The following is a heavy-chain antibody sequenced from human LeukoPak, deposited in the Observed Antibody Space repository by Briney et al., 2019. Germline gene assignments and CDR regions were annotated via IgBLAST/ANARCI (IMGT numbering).Heavy chain of an antibody. Sequence: PGGSLRLSCAASGFTFSSYAISWVRQAPGKGLEWVSAISGSGGSTYYADSVKGRFTISRDNSKNTLYLQMNSLRAEDTAVYYCAKPRTQKSHRAVAGDYYYYGMDVWGQGTTVTVSS. CDR3: AKPRTQKSHRAVAGDYYYYGMDV. D-gene: IGHD6-19*01. CDR1: GFTFSSYA. V-gene: IGHV3-23*01. J-gene: IGHJ6*02. CDR2: ISGSGGST.